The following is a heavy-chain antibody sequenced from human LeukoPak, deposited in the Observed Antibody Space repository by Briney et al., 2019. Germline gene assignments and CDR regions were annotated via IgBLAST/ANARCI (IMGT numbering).Heavy chain of an antibody. CDR1: GGSISSYY. J-gene: IGHJ5*02. V-gene: IGHV4-59*01. CDR3: ARALRNWFDP. Sequence: SETLSLTCTVSGGSISSYYWSWIRQPPGKGLEWIGYIYYSGSTNYNPSLKSRVTISVDTTKNQFSLKLSSVTAADTAVYYCARALRNWFDPWGQGTLVTVSS. CDR2: IYYSGST.